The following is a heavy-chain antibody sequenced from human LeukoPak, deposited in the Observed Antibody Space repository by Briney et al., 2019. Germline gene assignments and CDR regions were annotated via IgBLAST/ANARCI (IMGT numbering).Heavy chain of an antibody. CDR2: ISGRSTYT. J-gene: IGHJ6*02. V-gene: IGHV3-11*06. D-gene: IGHD6-6*01. Sequence: PGGSLRRSCTASEFTFSDYYMSWIRPAPGNGREGLSYISGRSTYTIYADSGKGRFTISRDNAKKSLSLQMNSLRAEDTAVYYCARYSSSAGSSSYYGMDVWGQGTTVTVSS. CDR1: EFTFSDYY. CDR3: ARYSSSAGSSSYYGMDV.